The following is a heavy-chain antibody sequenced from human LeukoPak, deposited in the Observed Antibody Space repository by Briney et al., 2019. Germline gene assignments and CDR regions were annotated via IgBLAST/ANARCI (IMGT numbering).Heavy chain of an antibody. CDR2: VTPLYETS. Sequence: GASVKVSCKSSGGTFGNHVVSWVRQAPGQGLEWMGKVTPLYETSDYAQKFQGRATITANTSTTTVYMDLSGLTSEDTAIYYCLEGVEGYWGPGTLVIVSS. CDR1: GGTFGNHV. CDR3: LEGVEGY. D-gene: IGHD3-10*01. J-gene: IGHJ4*02. V-gene: IGHV1-69*06.